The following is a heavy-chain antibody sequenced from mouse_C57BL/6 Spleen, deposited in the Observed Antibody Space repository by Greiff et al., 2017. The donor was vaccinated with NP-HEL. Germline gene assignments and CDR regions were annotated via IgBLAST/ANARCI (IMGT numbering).Heavy chain of an antibody. CDR1: GYAFSSSW. Sequence: VKLMESGPELVKPGASVKISCKASGYAFSSSWMNWVKQRPGKGLEWIGRIYPGDGDTNYNGKFKGKATLTADKTSSTAYMQLSSLASEDSAVYFSARGEWYFDGWGTGTTVTVSS. CDR2: IYPGDGDT. CDR3: ARGEWYFDG. J-gene: IGHJ1*03. V-gene: IGHV1-82*01.